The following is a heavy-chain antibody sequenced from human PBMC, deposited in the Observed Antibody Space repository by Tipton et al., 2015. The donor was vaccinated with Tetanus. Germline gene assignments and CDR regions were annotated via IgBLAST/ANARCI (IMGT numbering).Heavy chain of an antibody. CDR1: GGSLSSGTFY. CDR3: ARGVTDGYNRRFDY. V-gene: IGHV4-61*09. J-gene: IGHJ4*02. Sequence: TLSLTCTLSGGSLSSGTFYWSWIRQPAGKGLEWIGHISNGNTDYTPSLKSRVTLSVDTSKNQFSLKLRSVTAADTAVYYCARGVTDGYNRRFDYWGQGTLVAVSP. D-gene: IGHD5-24*01. CDR2: ISNGNT.